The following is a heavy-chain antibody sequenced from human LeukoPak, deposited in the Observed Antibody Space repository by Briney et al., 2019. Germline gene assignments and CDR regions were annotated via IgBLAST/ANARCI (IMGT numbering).Heavy chain of an antibody. CDR2: INHSGST. CDR1: GGSFSGYY. Sequence: PSETLSLTCAVYGGSFSGYYWSWIRQPPGKGLEWIGEINHSGSTNYNLSLKSRVTISVDTSKNQFSLKLSSVTAADTAVYYCARGLITITIFGVVARVGFDYWGQGTLVTVSS. J-gene: IGHJ4*02. CDR3: ARGLITITIFGVVARVGFDY. D-gene: IGHD3-3*01. V-gene: IGHV4-34*01.